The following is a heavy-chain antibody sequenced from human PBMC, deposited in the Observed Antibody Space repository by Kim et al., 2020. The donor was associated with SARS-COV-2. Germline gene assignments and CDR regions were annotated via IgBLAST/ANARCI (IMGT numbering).Heavy chain of an antibody. V-gene: IGHV4-34*01. D-gene: IGHD2-2*02. CDR3: AALYCSSTSCHRGMDV. CDR1: GGSFSGYY. CDR2: INHSGST. Sequence: SETLSLTCAVYGGSFSGYYWSWIRQPPGKGLEWIGEINHSGSTNYNPSLKSRVTISVDTSKNQFSLKLSSVTAADTAVYYCAALYCSSTSCHRGMDVWGQGTTVTVSS. J-gene: IGHJ6*02.